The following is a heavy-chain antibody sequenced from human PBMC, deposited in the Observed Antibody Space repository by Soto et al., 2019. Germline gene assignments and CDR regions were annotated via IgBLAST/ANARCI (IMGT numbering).Heavy chain of an antibody. CDR3: ARGRKTTEPVGGDFDP. D-gene: IGHD4-4*01. J-gene: IGHJ5*02. CDR1: ESTFTDSY. V-gene: IGHV1-2*04. Sequence: GASVKVSSKIPESTFTDSYINWGRQAPGPGLEWMGWINPDNGGTNYAQKFHDWVTLTRDTSITTVYMALNSLKSDDTAVYYCARGRKTTEPVGGDFDPWGQGTLVTVSP. CDR2: INPDNGGT.